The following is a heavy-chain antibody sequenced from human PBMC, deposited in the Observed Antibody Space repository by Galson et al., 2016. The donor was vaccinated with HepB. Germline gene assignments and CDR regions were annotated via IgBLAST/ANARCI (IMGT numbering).Heavy chain of an antibody. Sequence: SLRLSCATSGFTFDDYIMHWVRQTPEKGLEWVSLINWDGRTTYYADSVQGRFTISRDNNRNSLSLHMNSLKSEDTALYYCAKASGSHARYYFDRWGQGTLVTVSS. CDR1: GFTFDDYI. V-gene: IGHV3-43*01. D-gene: IGHD3-3*01. CDR2: INWDGRTT. CDR3: AKASGSHARYYFDR. J-gene: IGHJ4*02.